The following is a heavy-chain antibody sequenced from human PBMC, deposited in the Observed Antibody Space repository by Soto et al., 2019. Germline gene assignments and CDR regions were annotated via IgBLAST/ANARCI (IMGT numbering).Heavy chain of an antibody. CDR1: GYTFTSYY. D-gene: IGHD6-6*01. CDR3: ARATTTPYSSSPAMGYYYYGMDV. Sequence: GASVKVSCKASGYTFTSYYMHWVRQAPGQGLEWMGIINPSGGSTSYAQKFQGRVTMTRDTSTSTVYMELSSLRSEDTAVYYCARATTTPYSSSPAMGYYYYGMDVWGQGTTVTVSS. CDR2: INPSGGST. V-gene: IGHV1-46*01. J-gene: IGHJ6*02.